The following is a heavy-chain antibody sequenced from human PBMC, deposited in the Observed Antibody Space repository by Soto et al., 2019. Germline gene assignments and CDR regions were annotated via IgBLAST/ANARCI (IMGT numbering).Heavy chain of an antibody. J-gene: IGHJ6*01. D-gene: IGHD3-3*01. CDR3: ARGGFWSGYYTPSNYGMDV. Sequence: SVKVSCKASGGTFSSYAISWVRQAPGQGLEWMGGIIPIFGTANYAQKFQGRVTITADESTSTAYMELSSLRSEDTAVYYCARGGFWSGYYTPSNYGMDVWGQGTTVTVSS. CDR1: GGTFSSYA. CDR2: IIPIFGTA. V-gene: IGHV1-69*13.